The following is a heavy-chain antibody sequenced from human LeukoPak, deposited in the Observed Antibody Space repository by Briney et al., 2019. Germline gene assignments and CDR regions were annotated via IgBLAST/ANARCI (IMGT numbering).Heavy chain of an antibody. CDR2: ISGSGGST. CDR3: AKNAGYSYGLYYFDY. J-gene: IGHJ4*02. D-gene: IGHD5-18*01. CDR1: GFTFSSYA. Sequence: HGGSLRRSCAASGFTFSSYAMNWVRQAPGKGLEWVSGISGSGGSTYYADSVKGRFTISRDNSKNTVYLQMDSLRAEDSAVYYCAKNAGYSYGLYYFDYWGQGTLVTVSS. V-gene: IGHV3-23*01.